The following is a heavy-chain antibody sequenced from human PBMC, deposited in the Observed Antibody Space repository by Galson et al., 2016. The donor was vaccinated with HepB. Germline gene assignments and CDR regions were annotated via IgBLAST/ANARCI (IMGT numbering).Heavy chain of an antibody. Sequence: SLRLSCAASGLTFGSYTMTWVRQAPGKGLEWVSAITSSGSLTYYADSVKGRFTISRDNAKKSLYLQMNSLRAEDTAVYYCARSYGIGAGTTVYGMDVWGQGTTVTVSS. D-gene: IGHD1-1*01. V-gene: IGHV3-21*01. CDR1: GLTFGSYT. J-gene: IGHJ6*02. CDR2: ITSSGSLT. CDR3: ARSYGIGAGTTVYGMDV.